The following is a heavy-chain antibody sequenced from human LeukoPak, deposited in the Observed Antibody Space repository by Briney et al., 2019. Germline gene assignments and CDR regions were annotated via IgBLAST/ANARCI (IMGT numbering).Heavy chain of an antibody. J-gene: IGHJ5*02. Sequence: SETLSLTCTVSGGSVSSGSYYWSWIRQPPGKGLEWLGYIYYSGSTNYNPSLKSRVTISVDTSKNQFSLKLSSVTAADTAVYYCARAPTPKITIFGVVTSYNWFDPWGQGTLVTVSS. CDR1: GGSVSSGSYY. CDR3: ARAPTPKITIFGVVTSYNWFDP. CDR2: IYYSGST. V-gene: IGHV4-61*01. D-gene: IGHD3-3*01.